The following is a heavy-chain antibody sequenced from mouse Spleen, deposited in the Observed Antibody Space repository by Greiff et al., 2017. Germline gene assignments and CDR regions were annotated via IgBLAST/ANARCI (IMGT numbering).Heavy chain of an antibody. CDR3: ARWEKARASAY. J-gene: IGHJ3*01. CDR2: IYPSDSET. V-gene: IGHV1-61*01. D-gene: IGHD3-2*01. Sequence: QVQLQQPGAELVRPGSSVKLSCKASGYTFTSYWLDWVKQSPGQGLEWIGNIYPSDSETHYHQKFKDKATLTVDKSSSTAYMQLSSLTSEDSAVYDRARWEKARASAYWGQGTLVTVSA. CDR1: GYTFTSYW.